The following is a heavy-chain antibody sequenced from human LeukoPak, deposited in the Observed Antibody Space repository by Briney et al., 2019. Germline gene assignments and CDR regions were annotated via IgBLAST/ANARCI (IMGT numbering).Heavy chain of an antibody. V-gene: IGHV1-8*01. CDR2: MNPNSGNT. J-gene: IGHJ4*02. Sequence: ASVKVSCKASGYTFTSYDINWVRQATGQGLEWMGWMNPNSGNTGYAQKFQGRVTMTRNTSISTAYMELSSLRSDDTAVYYCARDRVTIFGIILREYYFDFWGQGTLVTVSS. D-gene: IGHD3-3*01. CDR1: GYTFTSYD. CDR3: ARDRVTIFGIILREYYFDF.